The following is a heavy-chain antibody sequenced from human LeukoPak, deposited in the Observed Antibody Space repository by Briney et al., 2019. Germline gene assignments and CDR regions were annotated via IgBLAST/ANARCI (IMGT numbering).Heavy chain of an antibody. CDR3: ARGGSNAWFDY. J-gene: IGHJ4*02. Sequence: ASVKVSCKASGYTFTGYYMHWVRQAPGQGLEWMGWMNPNSGNTGYAQKFQGRVTMTRNTSISTAYMELSSLRSEDTAVYYCARGGSNAWFDYWGQGTLVTVSS. D-gene: IGHD1-26*01. CDR1: GYTFTGYY. V-gene: IGHV1-8*02. CDR2: MNPNSGNT.